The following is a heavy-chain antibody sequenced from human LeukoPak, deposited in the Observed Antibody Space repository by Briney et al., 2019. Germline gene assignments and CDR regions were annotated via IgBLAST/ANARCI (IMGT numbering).Heavy chain of an antibody. D-gene: IGHD3-10*02. J-gene: IGHJ4*02. V-gene: IGHV4-34*01. Sequence: SETLSLTCAVYGGSFSGYYWSWIRRPPGKGLEWIGEINHSGSTNYNPSLKSRVTISVDTSKNQFSLKLSSVTAADTAVYYCARVATMSDYWGQGTLVTVSS. CDR2: INHSGST. CDR1: GGSFSGYY. CDR3: ARVATMSDY.